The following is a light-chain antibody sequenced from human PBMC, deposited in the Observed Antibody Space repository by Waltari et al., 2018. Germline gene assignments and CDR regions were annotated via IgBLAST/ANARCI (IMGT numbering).Light chain of an antibody. CDR1: TSDVGSYNL. J-gene: IGLJ3*02. CDR3: CSYAGIGVNWV. V-gene: IGLV2-23*01. CDR2: GGT. Sequence: QSALTQPASVSGSPGQSITISCIGRTSDVGSYNLVSWYQQHPGKAPKLVIYGGTQRPSGVSTRFSGSKSGNTASLTIAGLQAEDEADYYCCSYAGIGVNWVFGGGTELTVL.